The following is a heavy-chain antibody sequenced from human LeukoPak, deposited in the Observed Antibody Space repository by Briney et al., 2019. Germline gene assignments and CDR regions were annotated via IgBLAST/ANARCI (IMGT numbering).Heavy chain of an antibody. CDR1: GFTFSSYA. D-gene: IGHD2-2*01. V-gene: IGHV3-23*01. CDR2: ISGGGGST. CDR3: VKPHCSGTTCYFTGNGMAV. J-gene: IGHJ6*02. Sequence: GGSLRLSCAASGFTFSSYAMSWVRQAPGKGLEWVSTISGGGGSTYYADSVKGRFTISRDNSKNTLCLQMNSLRAEDAAVYYCVKPHCSGTTCYFTGNGMAVWGQGTTVTVSS.